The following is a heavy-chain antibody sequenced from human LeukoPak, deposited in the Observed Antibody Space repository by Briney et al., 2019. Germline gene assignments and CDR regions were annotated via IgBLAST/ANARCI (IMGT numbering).Heavy chain of an antibody. V-gene: IGHV3-48*03. D-gene: IGHD1-1*01. CDR1: GFTFSSYE. J-gene: IGHJ3*02. Sequence: GGSLRLSCAASGFTFSSYEMNWVRQAPGKGLEWVSYISSSGSTIYYADSVKGRFTISRDNAKNSLYLQMNSLRAEDTAVYYCASARTTGTRVAFDIWGQGTLVTVSS. CDR3: ASARTTGTRVAFDI. CDR2: ISSSGSTI.